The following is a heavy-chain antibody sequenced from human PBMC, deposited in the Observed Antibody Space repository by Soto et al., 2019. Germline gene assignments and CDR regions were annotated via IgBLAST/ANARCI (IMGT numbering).Heavy chain of an antibody. D-gene: IGHD2-21*02. J-gene: IGHJ4*02. CDR2: VSPNSGDT. CDR3: AREMSTASGPQNFVDY. V-gene: IGHV1-18*01. Sequence: QVQLVQSAGEVRQPGASVKVSCKASGYTFTSYGITWVRQAPGQGLEWMGWVSPNSGDTRYAQNLQGRVTITTDRFTSIAYMELGSLTSDDTALYYCAREMSTASGPQNFVDYWGQGALVTVSS. CDR1: GYTFTSYG.